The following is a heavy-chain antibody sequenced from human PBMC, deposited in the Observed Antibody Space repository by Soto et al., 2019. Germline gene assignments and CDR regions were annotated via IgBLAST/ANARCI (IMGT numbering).Heavy chain of an antibody. CDR1: GYIFVNYG. CDR3: AMVDKYVTPTPQDG. V-gene: IGHV1-18*01. Sequence: QVQLVQSGDEVRKPGSSVKVSCKASGYIFVNYGIAWVRQAPGQGLEWMGWISPYSGNTHYASKVQGRLTMTTDTXXGAAYLDLGSMTSDDTAVYYCAMVDKYVTPTPQDGWGQGTTVTVSS. J-gene: IGHJ6*02. D-gene: IGHD5-12*01. CDR2: ISPYSGNT.